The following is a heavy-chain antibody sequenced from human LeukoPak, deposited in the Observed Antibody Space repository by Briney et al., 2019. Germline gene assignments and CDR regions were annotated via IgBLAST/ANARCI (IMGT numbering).Heavy chain of an antibody. D-gene: IGHD6-6*01. CDR3: ARDQRVTGRPDIDY. CDR1: GFTFRNHW. CDR2: ISSDGSST. V-gene: IGHV3-74*03. Sequence: GGSLRLSCAPSGFTFRNHWMHWVRQTPGKGLVWVSRISSDGSSTTYADSVKGRFTISRDNAKNTLYLQMNNLRAEDTAMYYCARDQRVTGRPDIDYWGQGTLVIVSS. J-gene: IGHJ4*02.